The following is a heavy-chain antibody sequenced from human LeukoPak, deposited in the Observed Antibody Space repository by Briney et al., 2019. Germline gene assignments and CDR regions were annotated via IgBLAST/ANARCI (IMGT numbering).Heavy chain of an antibody. V-gene: IGHV3-53*01. Sequence: GGSLRLSCAASGFTFSSNYMSWVRQAPGKGLEWVSVIYSGGSTYYADSVKGRFTISRDNSKNTLYLQMNSLRAEDTAVYYCARVSQPRYSSGWYPWGYYYYGMDVWGQGTTVTVSS. CDR1: GFTFSSNY. D-gene: IGHD6-19*01. CDR2: IYSGGST. J-gene: IGHJ6*02. CDR3: ARVSQPRYSSGWYPWGYYYYGMDV.